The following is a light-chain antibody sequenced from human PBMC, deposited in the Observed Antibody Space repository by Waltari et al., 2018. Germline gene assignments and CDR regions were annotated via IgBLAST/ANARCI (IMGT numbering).Light chain of an antibody. CDR3: QQYGNLPPSVT. CDR1: QGINKY. Sequence: DIQITQSPASLSASVGDRLTITCQASQGINKYLNWYQQKPGKPPNLLIYDASNLETGVPSRFSGSGSGRHFTLTISSLQPEDIATYYCQQYGNLPPSVTFGQGTRLEIK. V-gene: IGKV1-33*01. CDR2: DAS. J-gene: IGKJ5*01.